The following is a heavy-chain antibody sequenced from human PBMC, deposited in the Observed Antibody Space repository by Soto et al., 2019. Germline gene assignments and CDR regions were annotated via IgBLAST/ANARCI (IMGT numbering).Heavy chain of an antibody. D-gene: IGHD2-2*01. J-gene: IGHJ5*02. CDR2: ISAGGGNT. CDR1: GFSFSTYA. Sequence: PGGSLRLSCAFSGFSFSTYAMSWVRQAPGKGLEWVSGISAGGGNTYYADSVRGRFTISRDNSKDTLYLQITSLRAEDTAFYYCAKHAEYQLVSWFDPWGQGTLVTVSS. V-gene: IGHV3-23*01. CDR3: AKHAEYQLVSWFDP.